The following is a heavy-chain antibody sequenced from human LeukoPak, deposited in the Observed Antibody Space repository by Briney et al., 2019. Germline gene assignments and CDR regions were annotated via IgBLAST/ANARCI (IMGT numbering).Heavy chain of an antibody. CDR3: ARGVPNFDC. CDR2: MHYSGSA. CDR1: GGSISSSSYY. V-gene: IGHV4-39*01. D-gene: IGHD3-10*01. Sequence: SETLSLTCTVSGGSISSSSYYWGWIRQPPGKGLEWIGNMHYSGSAYYNPSLKSRVTISVDTSKNQFSLNLSSVTAADTAVYYCARGVPNFDCWGQGTLVTVYS. J-gene: IGHJ4*02.